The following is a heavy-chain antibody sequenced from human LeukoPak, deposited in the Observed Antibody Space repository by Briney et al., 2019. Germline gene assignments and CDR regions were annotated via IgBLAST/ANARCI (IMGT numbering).Heavy chain of an antibody. J-gene: IGHJ4*02. D-gene: IGHD3-9*01. CDR1: GFTFSSYE. V-gene: IGHV3-48*03. CDR2: ISSSGSTI. CDR3: VAITYYDILTGSGPSYYFDY. Sequence: PGGSLRLSCAASGFTFSSYEMNWVRQAPGKGLEWVSYISSSGSTIYYADSVKGRFTISRDNAKNSLYLQMNSLRAEDTAVYYCVAITYYDILTGSGPSYYFDYWGQGTLVTVSS.